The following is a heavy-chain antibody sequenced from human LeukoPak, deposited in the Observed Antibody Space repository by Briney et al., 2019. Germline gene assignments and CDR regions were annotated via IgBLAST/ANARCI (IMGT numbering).Heavy chain of an antibody. V-gene: IGHV4-59*01. CDR2: VYYSGRT. Sequence: SETLSLTCTVSGGPISGYYWNWIRQPPGKGLEWIGSVYYSGRTSFNGSLKTRITMSVDTSKNQFSLKLTSVTTADTAVYFCARDSAGDYWLDPWGQGTPVTVSS. J-gene: IGHJ5*02. D-gene: IGHD7-27*01. CDR1: GGPISGYY. CDR3: ARDSAGDYWLDP.